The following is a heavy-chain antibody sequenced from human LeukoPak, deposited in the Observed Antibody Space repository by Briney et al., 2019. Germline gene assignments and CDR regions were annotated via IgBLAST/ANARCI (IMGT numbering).Heavy chain of an antibody. V-gene: IGHV4-34*01. D-gene: IGHD2-2*01. CDR1: GGSFSDYF. CDR2: INHSGRT. J-gene: IGHJ6*02. Sequence: SETLSLTCAVYGGSFSDYFWGWIRQPPGKGLEWIGEINHSGRTYYNPSLKSRVTISVDTSKNQFSLNLSSVTAADTAVYYCARDVVVVAAIHYGMDVWGQGTTVTVSS. CDR3: ARDVVVVAAIHYGMDV.